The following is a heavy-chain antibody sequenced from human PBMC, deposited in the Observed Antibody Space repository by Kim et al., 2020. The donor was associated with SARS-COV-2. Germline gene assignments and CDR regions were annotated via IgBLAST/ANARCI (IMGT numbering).Heavy chain of an antibody. CDR1: GGTFTSYP. J-gene: IGHJ4*02. D-gene: IGHD3-9*01. Sequence: SVKVSCKASGGTFTSYPVNWVRQAPGQGLEWMGRVTHILGTTDYAPKFQDRVTITADKSITAVYLELNSLRSDDTAVYYCANLPSGILLGYRNYWGQG. CDR3: ANLPSGILLGYRNY. CDR2: VTHILGTT. V-gene: IGHV1-69*08.